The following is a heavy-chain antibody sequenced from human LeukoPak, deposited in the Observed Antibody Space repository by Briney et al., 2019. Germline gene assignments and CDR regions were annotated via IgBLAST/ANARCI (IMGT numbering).Heavy chain of an antibody. Sequence: GGSLRLSCAASGFTFSSYSMNWVRQAPGKGLEWVSYISSSSSTIYYADSVKGRFTISRDNAKNSLYLQMNSLRAEDTAVYYCARPSSDYDILTGYYGDWGQGTLVTVSS. D-gene: IGHD3-9*01. CDR3: ARPSSDYDILTGYYGD. J-gene: IGHJ4*02. CDR2: ISSSSSTI. CDR1: GFTFSSYS. V-gene: IGHV3-48*04.